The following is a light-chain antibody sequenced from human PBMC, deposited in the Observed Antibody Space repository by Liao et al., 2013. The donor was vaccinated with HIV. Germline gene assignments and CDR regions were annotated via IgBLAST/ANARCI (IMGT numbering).Light chain of an antibody. CDR2: KDT. V-gene: IGLV3-25*03. J-gene: IGLJ2*01. CDR3: QSTDNSDTFPI. Sequence: PILVIYKDTERSSGIPERFSGSSSGTTVTLTIRSAEAEDEADYYCQSTDNSDTFPIFGGGTRLTVL.